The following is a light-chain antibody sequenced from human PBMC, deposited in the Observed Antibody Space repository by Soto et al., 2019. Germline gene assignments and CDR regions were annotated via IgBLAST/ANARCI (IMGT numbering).Light chain of an antibody. CDR2: EVS. J-gene: IGLJ2*01. V-gene: IGLV2-23*02. Sequence: QSALTQPASVSGSPGQSITISCTGTSSDVGSYNLVSWYQQHPDKAPKFMIYEVSKRPSGVSNRFSGSKSGNTASLTISGLQAEDEADYYCCSYAGSSTVVFGGGTKLTVL. CDR1: SSDVGSYNL. CDR3: CSYAGSSTVV.